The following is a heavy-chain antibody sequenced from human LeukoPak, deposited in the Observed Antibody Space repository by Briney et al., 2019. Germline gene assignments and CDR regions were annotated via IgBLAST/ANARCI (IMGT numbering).Heavy chain of an antibody. CDR1: GFTFSSYA. V-gene: IGHV3-23*01. J-gene: IGHJ4*02. CDR2: ISGSGGST. Sequence: GGSLRLSCAASGFTFSSYAMSWVRQAQGKGLEWDSAISGSGGSTYYADSVTGRFTISRDNSKNTLYLQMNSLRAEDTAVYYCAKSPRGDRGGIAAAGPTFFDYWGQGTLVTVSS. CDR3: AKSPRGDRGGIAAAGPTFFDY. D-gene: IGHD6-13*01.